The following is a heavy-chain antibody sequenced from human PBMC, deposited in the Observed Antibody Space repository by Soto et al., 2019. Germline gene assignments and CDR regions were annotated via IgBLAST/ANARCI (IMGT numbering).Heavy chain of an antibody. V-gene: IGHV1-69*01. CDR1: GGTFSSYA. D-gene: IGHD5-18*01. Sequence: QVQLVQSGAEVKKPGSSVKVSCKASGGTFSSYAISWVRQAPGQGLEWMGGIIPIFGTANYAQKFQGRVTITADESTSTAYMELSSLRSEDTAVYYCAIPPHVDTAINPPENWFDPWGQGTLVTVSS. CDR2: IIPIFGTA. J-gene: IGHJ5*02. CDR3: AIPPHVDTAINPPENWFDP.